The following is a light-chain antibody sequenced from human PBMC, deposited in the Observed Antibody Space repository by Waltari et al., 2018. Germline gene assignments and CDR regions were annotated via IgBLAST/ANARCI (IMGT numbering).Light chain of an antibody. Sequence: SYDLTQPLSVSVALGQTARITCGGNNIGGKNVHWYQQKPGQAPLLVIYRDKNRPSRIPERFSGSNSENTATLTITGAQCADEADYYCQVWDSSTAVFGGGTQLTVL. CDR2: RDK. CDR1: NIGGKN. V-gene: IGLV3-9*01. J-gene: IGLJ7*01. CDR3: QVWDSSTAV.